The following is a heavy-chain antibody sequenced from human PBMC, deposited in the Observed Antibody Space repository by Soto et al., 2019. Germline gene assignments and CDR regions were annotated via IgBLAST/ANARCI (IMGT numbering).Heavy chain of an antibody. Sequence: GGTXRLSCAASGFTFSSYSMNGVRHAQGKGLEWVSSISSSSSYIYYADSVKGRFTISRDNAKNSLYLQMNSLRAEDTAVYYCARAPVIGYDFWSGYLHGMDVWGQGTTVTVSS. CDR3: ARAPVIGYDFWSGYLHGMDV. D-gene: IGHD3-3*01. CDR2: ISSSSSYI. J-gene: IGHJ6*02. CDR1: GFTFSSYS. V-gene: IGHV3-21*01.